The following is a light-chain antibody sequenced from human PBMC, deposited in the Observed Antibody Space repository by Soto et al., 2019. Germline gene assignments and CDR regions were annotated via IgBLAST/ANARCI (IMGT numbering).Light chain of an antibody. CDR3: QQHNTYPWT. CDR1: ESVSKW. V-gene: IGKV1-5*01. J-gene: IGKJ1*01. CDR2: DAS. Sequence: DVQMTQSPSFLSASVGDKVTITCRATESVSKWLAWYQERPGNPPRPLIYDASTLESGVPSRFSGSGSGTEFSLTISSLQADDFAIYYCQQHNTYPWTFGQGTKVEMK.